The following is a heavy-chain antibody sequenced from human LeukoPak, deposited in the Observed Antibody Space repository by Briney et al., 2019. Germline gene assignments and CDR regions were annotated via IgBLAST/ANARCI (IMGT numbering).Heavy chain of an antibody. D-gene: IGHD4-17*01. CDR2: ITSSGSTI. Sequence: PGGSLRLSCVPSGFSFSDNYMSWFRLSPGKGLEWVSYITSSGSTIEYADSVKGRFTISRDNAESSLYLQMNDVRPEDTAVYYCARDPDYGDPYWGQGTLVTVSS. J-gene: IGHJ4*02. CDR1: GFSFSDNY. V-gene: IGHV3-11*01. CDR3: ARDPDYGDPY.